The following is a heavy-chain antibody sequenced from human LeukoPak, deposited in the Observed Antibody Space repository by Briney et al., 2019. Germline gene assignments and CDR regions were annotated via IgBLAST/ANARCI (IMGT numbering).Heavy chain of an antibody. CDR2: INHRGNT. CDR3: ARHRRTDIAVAGIRGFDC. J-gene: IGHJ4*02. V-gene: IGHV4-34*01. D-gene: IGHD6-19*01. CDR1: GGSFSGYY. Sequence: SETLSLTCAVYGGSFSGYYWSWIRQPPGRGLEWIGEINHRGNTIDKPSLKSRVTISVDTSKNQLSLKLSSVSAADTAVYYCARHRRTDIAVAGIRGFDCWGQGTLVTVSS.